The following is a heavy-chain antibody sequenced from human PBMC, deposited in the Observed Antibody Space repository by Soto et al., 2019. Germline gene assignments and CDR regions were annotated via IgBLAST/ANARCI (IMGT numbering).Heavy chain of an antibody. V-gene: IGHV3-30*18. CDR3: AKDADFGTSHLHR. D-gene: IGHD2-8*01. CDR2: ISHDGSNK. CDR1: GFPFSRYE. Sequence: GGSLRLSCAASGFPFSRYEIRWVRQVPGRGLEWVALISHDGSNKYYVDSVKGRFIISRDNSKNTAYLQMNSLRTEDTALYYCAKDADFGTSHLHRWGRGTLCAVAS. J-gene: IGHJ5*02.